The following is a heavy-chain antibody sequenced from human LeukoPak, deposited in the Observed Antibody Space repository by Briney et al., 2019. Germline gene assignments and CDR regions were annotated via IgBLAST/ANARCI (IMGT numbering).Heavy chain of an antibody. CDR1: GFTFSTYA. Sequence: GGSLRLSCAASGFTFSTYAIHWVRQAPGKGLEWVALISYDGNNKYFADSVKGRFTISRDNSKNTLYLQMNNLRAEDTAVYYCAKVSGTQWERWNDAFDIWGQGTMVTVSS. CDR2: ISYDGNNK. J-gene: IGHJ3*02. CDR3: AKVSGTQWERWNDAFDI. D-gene: IGHD1-26*01. V-gene: IGHV3-30-3*01.